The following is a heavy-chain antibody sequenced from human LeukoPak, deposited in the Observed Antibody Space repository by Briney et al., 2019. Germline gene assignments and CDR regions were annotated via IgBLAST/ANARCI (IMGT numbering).Heavy chain of an antibody. J-gene: IGHJ4*02. CDR2: IYYSGST. Sequence: KPSETLSLTCTVSGGSISSSSYYWSWIRQPPGKGLEWIGYIYYSGSTNYNPSLKSRVTISVDTSKNQFSLKLSSVTAADTAVYYCARDLAVAGLYYFDYWGQGTLVTVSS. V-gene: IGHV4-61*01. CDR3: ARDLAVAGLYYFDY. CDR1: GGSISSSSYY. D-gene: IGHD6-19*01.